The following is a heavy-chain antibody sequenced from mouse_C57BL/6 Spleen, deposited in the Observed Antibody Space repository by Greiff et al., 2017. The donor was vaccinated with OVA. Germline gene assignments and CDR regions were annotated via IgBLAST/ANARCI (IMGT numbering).Heavy chain of an antibody. J-gene: IGHJ2*01. V-gene: IGHV1-50*01. CDR1: GYTFTSYW. D-gene: IGHD1-1*01. Sequence: VQLQQPGAELVKPGASVKLSCKASGYTFTSYWMQWVKQRPGQGLEWIGEIDPSDSYTNYNQKFKGKATLTVDTSSSTAYMQLSSLTSEDSAVYDCAIRGDYYGSSFDDWGQGTTLTVSS. CDR3: AIRGDYYGSSFDD. CDR2: IDPSDSYT.